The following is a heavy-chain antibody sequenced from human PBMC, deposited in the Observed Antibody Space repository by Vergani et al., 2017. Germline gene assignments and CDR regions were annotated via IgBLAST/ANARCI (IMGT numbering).Heavy chain of an antibody. Sequence: QVQLVQSGAEVKKPGASVKVSCKASGYTFTSYGISWVRQAPGQGLEWMGWISAYNGNTNYAQKLQGRVTMTTDTSTSTAYMELRSLRSDDTAVYYCAGGVSYYDSSGVSIDAFDIWGQGTMVTVSS. CDR1: GYTFTSYG. CDR2: ISAYNGNT. J-gene: IGHJ3*02. D-gene: IGHD3-22*01. V-gene: IGHV1-18*01. CDR3: AGGVSYYDSSGVSIDAFDI.